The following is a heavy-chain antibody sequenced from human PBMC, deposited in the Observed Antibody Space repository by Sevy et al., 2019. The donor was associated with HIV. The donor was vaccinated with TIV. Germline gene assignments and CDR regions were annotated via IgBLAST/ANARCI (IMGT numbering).Heavy chain of an antibody. CDR1: RFTFSDYY. V-gene: IGHV3-11*01. Sequence: GGSLRLSCAASRFTFSDYYMTWIRQAPGKGLECVSHISSGGSIIYYADSVKGRFTISRDNAKNSLYLQMHSLRAEDTAVYYCARVRYNYGSYYFDYWGRGTLVTVSS. CDR2: ISSGGSII. J-gene: IGHJ4*02. D-gene: IGHD5-18*01. CDR3: ARVRYNYGSYYFDY.